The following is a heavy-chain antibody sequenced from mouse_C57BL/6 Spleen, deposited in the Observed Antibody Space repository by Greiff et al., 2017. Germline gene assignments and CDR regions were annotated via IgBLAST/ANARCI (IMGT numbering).Heavy chain of an antibody. J-gene: IGHJ4*01. D-gene: IGHD4-1*01. Sequence: EVHLVESGGGLVKPGGSLKLSCAASGFTFSDYGMHWVRQAPEKGLEWVAYISSGSSTIYYADTVKGRFTLSRDNAKNTLFLQMTSLRSEDTAMYYCARAGAEYAMDYWGQGTSVTVSS. CDR2: ISSGSSTI. V-gene: IGHV5-17*01. CDR3: ARAGAEYAMDY. CDR1: GFTFSDYG.